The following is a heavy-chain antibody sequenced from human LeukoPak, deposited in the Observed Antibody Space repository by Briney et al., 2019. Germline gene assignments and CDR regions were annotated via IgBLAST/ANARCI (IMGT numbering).Heavy chain of an antibody. D-gene: IGHD5-18*01. V-gene: IGHV3-23*01. CDR1: GFTFRSYA. Sequence: GGSLRLSCAASGFTFRSYAMNWVRQAPGKGLEWVSVISGSGTNTYYADSVKGRFTISRDNSKNTLFLQMHSLRAEDTAVYYCARQRGYYYYMDVWGKGTTVTVSS. CDR3: ARQRGYYYYMDV. J-gene: IGHJ6*03. CDR2: ISGSGTNT.